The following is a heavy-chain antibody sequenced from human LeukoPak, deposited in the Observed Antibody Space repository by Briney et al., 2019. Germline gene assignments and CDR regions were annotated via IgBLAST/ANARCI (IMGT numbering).Heavy chain of an antibody. Sequence: GGSLRLSCAASGFTFSSYAMSWVRQAPGKGLEWVSAMSGSGGSTYYADSVKGRFTISRDNSKNTLYLQMHSLRAEDTAVYYCAKVAYYYDSSGYCDYWGQGTLVTVSS. CDR3: AKVAYYYDSSGYCDY. J-gene: IGHJ4*02. CDR1: GFTFSSYA. CDR2: MSGSGGST. V-gene: IGHV3-23*01. D-gene: IGHD3-22*01.